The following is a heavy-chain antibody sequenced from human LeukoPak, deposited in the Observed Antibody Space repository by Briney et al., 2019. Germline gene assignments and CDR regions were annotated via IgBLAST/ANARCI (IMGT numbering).Heavy chain of an antibody. CDR2: IYTSGST. J-gene: IGHJ5*02. CDR3: ARRRRYCSSTSCPGWFDP. V-gene: IGHV4-4*07. CDR1: GGSISSYY. Sequence: PSETLSLTCTVSGGSISSYYWSWIRQPAGKGLEWIGRIYTSGSTNYNPSLKSRVTMSVDTSKNQFSLKLSSVTAADTAVYYCARRRRYCSSTSCPGWFDPWGQGTLVTVSS. D-gene: IGHD2-2*01.